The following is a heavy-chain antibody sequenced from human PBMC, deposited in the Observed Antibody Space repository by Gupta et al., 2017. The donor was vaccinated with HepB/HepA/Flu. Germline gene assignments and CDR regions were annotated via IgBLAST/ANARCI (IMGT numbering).Heavy chain of an antibody. D-gene: IGHD1-14*01. CDR2: ISSSSSYI. Sequence: GESGGGLVKPGGSLRLSCAASGFTFSSYSMNWVRQAPGKGLEWVSSISSSSSYIYYADSVKGRFTISRDNAKNSLYLQMNSLRAEDTAVYYCARLTRDYYYMDVWGKGTTVTVSS. J-gene: IGHJ6*03. CDR3: ARLTRDYYYMDV. V-gene: IGHV3-21*01. CDR1: GFTFSSYS.